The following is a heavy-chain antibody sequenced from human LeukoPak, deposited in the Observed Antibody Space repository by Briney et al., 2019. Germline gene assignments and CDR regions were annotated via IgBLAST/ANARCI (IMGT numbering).Heavy chain of an antibody. CDR3: ARELRMVEHDAFDI. CDR2: INWNGGST. V-gene: IGHV3-20*04. D-gene: IGHD2-8*01. J-gene: IGHJ3*02. CDR1: GFTFDDYG. Sequence: GGSLRLSCAASGFTFDDYGMSWVRQAPGKGLEWVSGINWNGGSTGYADSVKGRFTISRDNAKNSLYLQMNSLRAEDTALYYCARELRMVEHDAFDIWGQGTMVTVSS.